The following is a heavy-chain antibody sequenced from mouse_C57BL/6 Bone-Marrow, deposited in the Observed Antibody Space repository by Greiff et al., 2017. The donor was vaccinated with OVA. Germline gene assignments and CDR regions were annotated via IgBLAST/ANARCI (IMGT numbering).Heavy chain of an antibody. Sequence: VHVKQSGPELVKPGASVKISCKASGYTFTDYYINWVKQRPGQGLEWIGWIFPGSGSTYYNEKFKGKATLTVDKSSSTAYMLLSSLTSEDSAVYFCARPIYYGTAMDYWGQGTSVTVSS. D-gene: IGHD2-1*01. CDR1: GYTFTDYY. CDR3: ARPIYYGTAMDY. V-gene: IGHV1-75*01. CDR2: IFPGSGST. J-gene: IGHJ4*01.